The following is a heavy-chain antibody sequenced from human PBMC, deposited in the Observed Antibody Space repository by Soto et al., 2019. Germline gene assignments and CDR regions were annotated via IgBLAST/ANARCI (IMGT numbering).Heavy chain of an antibody. J-gene: IGHJ5*02. V-gene: IGHV1-3*01. CDR3: TREGAVAGNWLDP. CDR1: GYTFTDFA. Sequence: ASVKVFCKTSGYTFTDFAMHWVRQAPGQSLEWMGWINPATGNIKYLKKFEGRVTITRDTSASTVYMDLRSLRSEDTAVYYCTREGAVAGNWLDPWGQGTLVTVPQ. CDR2: INPATGNI. D-gene: IGHD6-19*01.